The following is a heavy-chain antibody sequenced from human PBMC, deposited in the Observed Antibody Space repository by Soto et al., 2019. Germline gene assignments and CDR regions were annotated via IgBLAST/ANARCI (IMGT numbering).Heavy chain of an antibody. Sequence: SETLSLTCAVYVGSFSCYYWIWIRQPPGKGLEWIGEINHSGSTNYNPSLKSRVTISVDTSKNQFSLKLSSVTAADTAVYYCARVGYSSSSDYWGQGTLVTVSS. D-gene: IGHD6-6*01. V-gene: IGHV4-34*01. CDR3: ARVGYSSSSDY. CDR1: VGSFSCYY. J-gene: IGHJ4*02. CDR2: INHSGST.